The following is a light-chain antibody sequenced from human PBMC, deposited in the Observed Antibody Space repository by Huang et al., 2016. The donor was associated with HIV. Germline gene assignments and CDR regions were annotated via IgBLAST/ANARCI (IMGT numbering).Light chain of an antibody. J-gene: IGKJ5*01. CDR2: AAP. CDR1: QGISNS. CDR3: QQYYSTPPIT. Sequence: DIQMTQSPSSLSASVGDRVTITCRAIQGISNSLAWYQQKPGKAPKPILYAAPGLKSGVPSSFCVSGCGTDYILTISSLQPEDFATYYCQQYYSTPPITFGQGTRLEIK. V-gene: IGKV1-NL1*01.